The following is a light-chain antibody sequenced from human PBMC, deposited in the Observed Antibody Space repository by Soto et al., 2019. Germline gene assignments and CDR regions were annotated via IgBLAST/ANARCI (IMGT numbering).Light chain of an antibody. V-gene: IGKV1-5*01. J-gene: IGKJ1*01. CDR2: DVS. CDR3: QQYNTYSWT. Sequence: DIQMTQSPSALSASVGDRVTITCRASQRISGWLAWYQQKPGKAPKLLIYDVSSLESGVPSRFSGSGSGAEFTLTISDLQPDDFATYYCQQYNTYSWTFGQGTKVDI. CDR1: QRISGW.